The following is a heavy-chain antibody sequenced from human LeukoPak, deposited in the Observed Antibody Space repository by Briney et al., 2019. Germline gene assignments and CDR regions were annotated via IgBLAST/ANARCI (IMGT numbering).Heavy chain of an antibody. V-gene: IGHV3-66*01. D-gene: IGHD2-2*01. Sequence: GGSLRLSCAASGFTVSSNYMSWVRQAPGKGLEWVSVIYSGGSTYYADSVKGRFTISRDNSKNTLYLQMNSLRAEDTAVYYCAREGLVAPWGFDPWGQGTLVTVSS. CDR1: GFTVSSNY. CDR3: AREGLVAPWGFDP. CDR2: IYSGGST. J-gene: IGHJ5*02.